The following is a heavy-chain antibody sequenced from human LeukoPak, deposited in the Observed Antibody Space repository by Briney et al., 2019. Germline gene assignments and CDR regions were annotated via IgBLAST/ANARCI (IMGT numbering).Heavy chain of an antibody. CDR3: ARTAGYCSSTSCPGWFDP. CDR2: ISAYNGNT. D-gene: IGHD2-2*01. Sequence: ASVKVSCKASGYTFTSYGISWVRQAPGQGLEWVGWISAYNGNTNYAQKLQGRVTMTTDTSTSTAYMELRSLRSDDTAVYYCARTAGYCSSTSCPGWFDPWGQGTLVTVSS. V-gene: IGHV1-18*01. J-gene: IGHJ5*02. CDR1: GYTFTSYG.